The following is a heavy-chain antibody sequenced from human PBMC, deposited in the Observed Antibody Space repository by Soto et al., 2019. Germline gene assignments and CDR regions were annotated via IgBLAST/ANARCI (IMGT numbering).Heavy chain of an antibody. CDR3: ARGGVDNNYFDS. D-gene: IGHD1-20*01. J-gene: IGHJ4*02. CDR2: IYYSGST. CDR1: GGSISSGDYY. Sequence: SETLSLTCTVSGGSISSGDYYWSWIRQPPGKGLEWIGYIYYSGSTYYNPSLKSRVTISVDTSKNQFSLKLSSVTAADTAVDYFARGGVDNNYFDSWGQGTLVTVSS. V-gene: IGHV4-30-4*01.